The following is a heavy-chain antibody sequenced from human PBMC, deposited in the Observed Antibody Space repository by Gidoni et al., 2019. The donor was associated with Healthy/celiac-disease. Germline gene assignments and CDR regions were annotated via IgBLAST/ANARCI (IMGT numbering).Heavy chain of an antibody. J-gene: IGHJ1*01. CDR3: ARDDSLGSTTIYFQH. Sequence: EVQLVESGGGLVKPGGSLRLSCAASGFTFSSYSMNWVRQAPGKGLEWVSSISSSSSYIYYADSVKGRFTISRDNAKNSLYLQMNSLRAEDTAVYYCARDDSLGSTTIYFQHWGQGTLVTVSS. CDR2: ISSSSSYI. V-gene: IGHV3-21*01. D-gene: IGHD3-22*01. CDR1: GFTFSSYS.